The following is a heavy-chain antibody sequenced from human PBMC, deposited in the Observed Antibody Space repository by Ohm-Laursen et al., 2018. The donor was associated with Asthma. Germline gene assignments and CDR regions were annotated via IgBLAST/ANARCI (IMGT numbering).Heavy chain of an antibody. J-gene: IGHJ4*02. CDR2: IYYSGST. CDR1: GGSISSSSYY. CDR3: ARHPRNYYGSGVDY. Sequence: SDTLSLTCTVSGGSISSSSYYWGWIRQPPGKGLEWIGSIYYSGSTYHNPSLKSRVTISVDTSKNQFSLKLSSVTAADTAVYYCARHPRNYYGSGVDYWGQGTLVTVSS. V-gene: IGHV4-39*01. D-gene: IGHD3-10*01.